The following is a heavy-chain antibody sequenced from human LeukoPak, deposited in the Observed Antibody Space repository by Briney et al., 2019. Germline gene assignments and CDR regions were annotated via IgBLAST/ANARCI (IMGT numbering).Heavy chain of an antibody. V-gene: IGHV6-1*01. CDR1: GDSVSSNSAA. Sequence: SQTLSLTCAISGDSVSSNSAAWNWIRQSPSRGLEWLGRAYYRSKWYNDYAVSVRSRITINPDTSKNQFSLQLNSVTPEDAAVYYCARAYLPLAMVTVFDYWGQGTLVTVSS. CDR2: AYYRSKWYN. J-gene: IGHJ4*02. CDR3: ARAYLPLAMVTVFDY. D-gene: IGHD5-18*01.